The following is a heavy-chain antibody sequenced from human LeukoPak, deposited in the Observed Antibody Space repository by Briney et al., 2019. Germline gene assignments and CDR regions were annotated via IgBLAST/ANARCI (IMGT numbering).Heavy chain of an antibody. D-gene: IGHD3-9*01. CDR2: TYYRSRWYK. Sequence: SQALSLTCVISGDSVSNNSASWNWIRQSPSRGLEWLGRTYYRSRWYKDYAVSVKSRITINPDTSKNQFSLQLNSVTPEDTAVYYCARWLTTWGQGTLVTVSS. V-gene: IGHV6-1*01. J-gene: IGHJ5*02. CDR3: ARWLTT. CDR1: GDSVSNNSAS.